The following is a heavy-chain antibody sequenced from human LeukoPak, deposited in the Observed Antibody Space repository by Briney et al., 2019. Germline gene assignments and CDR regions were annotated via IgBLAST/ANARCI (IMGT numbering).Heavy chain of an antibody. Sequence: PGGSLRLSCAASGFTFSDSYMSWIRQTPGKGLEWVANIHDDGRVTNYVDSVKGRFTISRDDARNSVYLQLNSLRAEDTALYYCARGRGWVDHWGQGTLVTVSS. CDR3: ARGRGWVDH. D-gene: IGHD3-16*01. CDR1: GFTFSDSY. V-gene: IGHV3-7*01. J-gene: IGHJ4*02. CDR2: IHDDGRVT.